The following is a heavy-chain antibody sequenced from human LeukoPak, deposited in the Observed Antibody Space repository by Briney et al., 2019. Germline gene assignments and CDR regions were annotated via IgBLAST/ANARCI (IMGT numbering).Heavy chain of an antibody. V-gene: IGHV3-23*01. CDR1: GFTFSSYA. CDR3: APSVSSSPYFDF. Sequence: GGSLRLSCAASGFTFSSYAMSWVRQAPGKGLEWVSAISGSGGSTYYADSVKGRFTISRDNSKNTLYLQMNSLRADDTAVYYCAPSVSSSPYFDFWGQGTLVTVSS. J-gene: IGHJ4*02. D-gene: IGHD6-6*01. CDR2: ISGSGGST.